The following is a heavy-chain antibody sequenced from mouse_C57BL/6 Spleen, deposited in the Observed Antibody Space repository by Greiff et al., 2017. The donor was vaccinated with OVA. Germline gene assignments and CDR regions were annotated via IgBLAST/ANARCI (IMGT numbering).Heavy chain of an antibody. CDR1: GYSFTDYN. V-gene: IGHV1-39*01. J-gene: IGHJ2*01. CDR2: INPNYGTT. Sequence: VQLQQSGPELVKPGASVKISCKASGYSFTDYNMNWVKQSNGKSLEWIGVINPNYGTTSYNQKFKGKATLTVDQSSSTAYMQLNSLTSEDSAVYYGERRGQHSYYFDDWGQGTTLTVSS. D-gene: IGHD3-3*01. CDR3: ERRGQHSYYFDD.